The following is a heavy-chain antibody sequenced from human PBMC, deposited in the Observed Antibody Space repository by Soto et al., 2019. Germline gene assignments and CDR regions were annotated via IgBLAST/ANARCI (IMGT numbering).Heavy chain of an antibody. Sequence: SETLSLTCTVSGGSISSRGFYWGWIRQPPGKGLEWIASIYYSGTTFYNPSLKNRVTISVDTSKNQFSLRLSSVTAADTAVYYCARGSHRGAASWFDPWGQGTLVTVSS. CDR2: IYYSGTT. V-gene: IGHV4-39*01. D-gene: IGHD3-10*01. CDR3: ARGSHRGAASWFDP. J-gene: IGHJ5*02. CDR1: GGSISSRGFY.